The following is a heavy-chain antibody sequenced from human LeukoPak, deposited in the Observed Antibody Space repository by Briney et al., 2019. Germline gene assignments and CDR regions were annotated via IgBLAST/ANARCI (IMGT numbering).Heavy chain of an antibody. Sequence: GGSLRLSCAATGFSFKDYGMRWVRQPPGKGLEWVSAINWNGGGTDYADSVKGRFTISRDNAKNSLYLQLSSLRPEDTALYYCAKHLTATNTYIFFGLDVWGQGTSVTVSS. V-gene: IGHV3-20*04. D-gene: IGHD1-26*01. CDR2: INWNGGGT. J-gene: IGHJ6*02. CDR3: AKHLTATNTYIFFGLDV. CDR1: GFSFKDYG.